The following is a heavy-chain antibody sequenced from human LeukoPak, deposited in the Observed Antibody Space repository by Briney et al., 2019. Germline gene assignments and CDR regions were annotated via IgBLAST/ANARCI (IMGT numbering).Heavy chain of an antibody. V-gene: IGHV4-59*01. Sequence: PSETLSLTCTVSGGSISSYYWSWIRQPPEKGLEWIGYVSHSGDTSYNPSLKSRVTISVDTSKNKFSLKVTSVTAADTAVYYCARARGFYYDFDYWGQGALVTVSS. CDR1: GGSISSYY. CDR3: ARARGFYYDFDY. D-gene: IGHD3-22*01. CDR2: VSHSGDT. J-gene: IGHJ4*02.